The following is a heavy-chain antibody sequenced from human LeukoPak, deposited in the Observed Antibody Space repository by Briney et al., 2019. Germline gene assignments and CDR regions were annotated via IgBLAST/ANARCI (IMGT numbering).Heavy chain of an antibody. CDR2: ITRSSSAI. CDR1: GFTFSTYS. J-gene: IGHJ4*02. Sequence: GGSLRLSCAASGFTFSTYSMNWVRQAPGKGLEWVSYITRSSSAIYYADPVKGRLTISRDNAKNSLYLQMNNLRDEDTAVYYCARESSIDYWGQGTLVTVSS. CDR3: ARESSIDY. V-gene: IGHV3-48*02.